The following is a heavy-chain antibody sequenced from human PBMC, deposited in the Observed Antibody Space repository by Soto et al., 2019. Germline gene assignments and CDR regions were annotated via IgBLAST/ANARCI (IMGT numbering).Heavy chain of an antibody. CDR2: ISWNSGSI. J-gene: IGHJ6*03. CDR1: GFTFDDYA. D-gene: IGHD6-19*01. V-gene: IGHV3-9*01. CDR3: ASAGVAVAGTGYYYYYYMDV. Sequence: GGSLRLSCAASGFTFDDYAMHWVRQAPGKGLEWVSGISWNSGSIGYADSVKGRFTISRDNAKNSLYLQMNSLRAEDTAVYYCASAGVAVAGTGYYYYYYMDVWGKGTTVTVSS.